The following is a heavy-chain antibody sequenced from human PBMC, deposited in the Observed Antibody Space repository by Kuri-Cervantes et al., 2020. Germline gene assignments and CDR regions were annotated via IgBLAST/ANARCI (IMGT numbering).Heavy chain of an antibody. CDR3: ARIRHDSSGYYQFYFFDY. J-gene: IGHJ4*02. Sequence: SGPTLVKPTQTLTLTCTFSGFSLSTSGMCVSWVRQPPGKALEWFALIDWDDDKYYSTSLKTRLTISKDTSKNQVVLTMTNMDPVDTATYFCARIRHDSSGYYQFYFFDYWGQGTLVTVSS. D-gene: IGHD3-22*01. CDR1: GFSLSTSGMC. CDR2: IDWDDDK. V-gene: IGHV2-70*20.